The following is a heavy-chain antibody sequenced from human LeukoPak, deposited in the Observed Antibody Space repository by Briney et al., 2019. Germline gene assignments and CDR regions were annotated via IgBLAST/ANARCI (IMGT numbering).Heavy chain of an antibody. CDR2: INPNSGGT. CDR1: GYTFTGYY. V-gene: IGHV1-2*02. J-gene: IGHJ4*02. CDR3: ARSLYCSSTSCYGGFDY. Sequence: GASVKVSCTASGYTFTGYYMHWVRQAPGQGLEWMGWINPNSGGTNYAQKFQGRVTMTRDTSISTAYMELSRLRSDDTAVYYCARSLYCSSTSCYGGFDYWGQGTLVTVSS. D-gene: IGHD2-2*01.